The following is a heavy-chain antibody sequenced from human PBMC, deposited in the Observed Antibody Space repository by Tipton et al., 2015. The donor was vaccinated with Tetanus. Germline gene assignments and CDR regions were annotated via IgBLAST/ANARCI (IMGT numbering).Heavy chain of an antibody. CDR1: GDSISSYY. Sequence: TLSLTCTVSGDSISSYYWSWIRQPPGKGLEWIGYIYYSGSTNYNPSLKSRVIISVDTSKNQFSLKLSSVTAADTAMYYCARGSHGMDVWGQGTTVTVSS. J-gene: IGHJ6*02. CDR2: IYYSGST. V-gene: IGHV4-59*01. CDR3: ARGSHGMDV.